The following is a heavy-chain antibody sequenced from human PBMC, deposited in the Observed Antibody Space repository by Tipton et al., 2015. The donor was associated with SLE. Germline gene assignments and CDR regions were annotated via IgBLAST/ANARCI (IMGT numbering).Heavy chain of an antibody. Sequence: VQLVQSGVEVKKPGESLKIFCKASGYSLTTFRIAWVRQMPGKGLEWMGIIYPGDYPGDSNTIYSPSFQGQVTISADKSISTAYLQWSSLEASDTAMYYCARRGLPDGFDVWGQGTMVAVSS. CDR3: ARRGLPDGFDV. CDR1: GYSLTTFR. D-gene: IGHD2-15*01. CDR2: IYPGDYPGDSNT. V-gene: IGHV5-51*03. J-gene: IGHJ3*01.